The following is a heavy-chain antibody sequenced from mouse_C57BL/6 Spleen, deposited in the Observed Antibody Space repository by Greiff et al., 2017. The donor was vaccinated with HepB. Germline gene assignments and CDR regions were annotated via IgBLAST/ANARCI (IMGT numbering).Heavy chain of an antibody. CDR3: ARSDTAQTTGFAC. Sequence: VQLQESGAELARPGASVKMSCKASGYTFTSYTMHWVKQRPGQGLEWIGYINPSSGYTKYKQKFKDKATLTADKSSSTAYMQLSSLTSEDSAVYYCARSDTAQTTGFACWGQGTLVTVSA. J-gene: IGHJ3*01. D-gene: IGHD3-2*02. V-gene: IGHV1-4*01. CDR2: INPSSGYT. CDR1: GYTFTSYT.